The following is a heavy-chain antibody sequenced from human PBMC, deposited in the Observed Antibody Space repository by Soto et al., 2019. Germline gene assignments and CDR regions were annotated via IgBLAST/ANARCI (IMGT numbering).Heavy chain of an antibody. V-gene: IGHV3-23*01. CDR1: GSTFSTYA. J-gene: IGHJ4*02. CDR2: ISGSGGTA. D-gene: IGHD6-13*01. Sequence: GVSLRLSCVASGSTFSTYAMNWVRQAPGKGLEWVSVISGSGGTAYYADSVKGRFTTSRDNSRNTLYLQMNSLRAEDTAVYYCAKDRDSSTKVLDYWGQGTRVIVSS. CDR3: AKDRDSSTKVLDY.